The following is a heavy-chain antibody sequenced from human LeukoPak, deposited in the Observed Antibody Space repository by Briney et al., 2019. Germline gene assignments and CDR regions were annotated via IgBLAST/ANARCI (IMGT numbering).Heavy chain of an antibody. J-gene: IGHJ4*02. CDR2: VDPRGGST. Sequence: ASVKVSCKASGYTFTTYYMHWVRQAPGQGLEWMGMVDPRGGSTSYAQKFQGRVTITTDESTSTAYMELSSLRSEDTAVYYCARERERELFFDYWGQGTLVTVSS. V-gene: IGHV1-46*01. CDR3: ARERERELFFDY. D-gene: IGHD1-26*01. CDR1: GYTFTTYY.